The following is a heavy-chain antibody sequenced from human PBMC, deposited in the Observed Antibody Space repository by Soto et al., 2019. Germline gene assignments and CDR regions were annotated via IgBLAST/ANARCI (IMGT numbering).Heavy chain of an antibody. V-gene: IGHV4-59*01. CDR3: ARDLVLRVTRHTYFYHGMGV. Sequence: RIIQKPRKALDWIGYIYYSGSTNYNPSLKSRVTISVDTSKNQFSLKLSSVTAADTAVYYCARDLVLRVTRHTYFYHGMGVRGEGT. J-gene: IGHJ6*01. CDR2: IYYSGST. D-gene: IGHD4-4*01.